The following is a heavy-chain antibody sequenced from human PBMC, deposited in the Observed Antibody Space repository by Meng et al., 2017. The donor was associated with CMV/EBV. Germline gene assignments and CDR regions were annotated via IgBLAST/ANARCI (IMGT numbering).Heavy chain of an antibody. D-gene: IGHD1-26*01. Sequence: SVSRSSISSPGHYWSWFRQHPGKVLEWIGYIYYSGTTYYSPSLKSRVTISIDTSKNQFSLKLSSVTAADTAVYYCGRLMGATTADFWGQGTLVTVSS. V-gene: IGHV4-31*03. CDR3: GRLMGATTADF. CDR2: IYYSGTT. CDR1: RSSISSPGHY. J-gene: IGHJ4*02.